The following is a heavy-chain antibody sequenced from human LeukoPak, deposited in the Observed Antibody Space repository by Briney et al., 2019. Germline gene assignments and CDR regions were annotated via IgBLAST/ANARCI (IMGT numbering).Heavy chain of an antibody. CDR3: AKDTWVAATPAFDY. Sequence: GGSMRLSCVASGFTFSSHAMAWVRQAPGKGLEWVSAIGGRGGSTYYADSVKGRFTISRDTSKNTLYLQMSSLRADDTAVYYCAKDTWVAATPAFDYWGQGTLVTVSS. CDR1: GFTFSSHA. J-gene: IGHJ4*02. D-gene: IGHD2-15*01. CDR2: IGGRGGST. V-gene: IGHV3-23*01.